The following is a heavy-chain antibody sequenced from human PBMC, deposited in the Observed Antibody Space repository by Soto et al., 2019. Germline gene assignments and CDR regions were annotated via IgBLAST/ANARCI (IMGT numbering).Heavy chain of an antibody. D-gene: IGHD2-8*01. CDR1: GFSFSTYT. CDR2: ISGSGGSP. V-gene: IGHV3-23*01. Sequence: EVPLLESGGGLVQPGGSLRLSCAASGFSFSTYTMSWVRRAPGKGLEWVSAISGSGGSPSYADSVQGRFTTSRDNPKKTLYLQMNSLRAEDTAVYYCAKARCTTSNCYVPDYWGQGTLVTVSS. CDR3: AKARCTTSNCYVPDY. J-gene: IGHJ4*02.